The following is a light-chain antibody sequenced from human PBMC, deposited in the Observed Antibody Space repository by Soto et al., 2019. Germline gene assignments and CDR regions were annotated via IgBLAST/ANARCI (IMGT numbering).Light chain of an antibody. CDR3: QQSYSTPYT. Sequence: DIQMTQSPSSLSASVGDRVTITCRASQSISSYLNWYQEKPGNAPKLLIYAASSLQSGVPSRFGGSGSGTDFTHTISSLQPEDFATYYCQQSYSTPYTFGQGTKLEIK. J-gene: IGKJ2*01. CDR2: AAS. V-gene: IGKV1-39*01. CDR1: QSISSY.